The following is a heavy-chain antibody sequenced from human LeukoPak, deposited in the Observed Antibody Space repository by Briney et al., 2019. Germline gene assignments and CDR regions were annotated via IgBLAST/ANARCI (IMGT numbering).Heavy chain of an antibody. D-gene: IGHD3-22*01. CDR1: GFSFDDYG. Sequence: GGSLRLSCAASGFSFDDYGMSWVRQAPGKGLEWVSGINWNGGSTGYADSVKGRFTISRDNAKNSLYLQMNSLRAEDTALYYCAGTYYYDSSGSIIGAFDIWGQGTLVTVSS. CDR2: INWNGGST. J-gene: IGHJ4*02. V-gene: IGHV3-20*04. CDR3: AGTYYYDSSGSIIGAFDI.